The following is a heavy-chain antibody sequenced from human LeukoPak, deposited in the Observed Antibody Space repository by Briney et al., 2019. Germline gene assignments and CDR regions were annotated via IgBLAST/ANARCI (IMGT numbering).Heavy chain of an antibody. CDR1: GASITSSSDY. CDR3: ARNRSAVGVPAATVRNHAFDI. Sequence: SETLSLTCTVSGASITSSSDYWGWIRQPPGKGLEWIGSIYYSGSTYYNPSLKSRVSISVDTSNNQFSLNVNSVTAADTAVYFCARNRSAVGVPAATVRNHAFDIWGQGTMVTVSS. J-gene: IGHJ3*02. V-gene: IGHV4-39*01. D-gene: IGHD2-2*01. CDR2: IYYSGST.